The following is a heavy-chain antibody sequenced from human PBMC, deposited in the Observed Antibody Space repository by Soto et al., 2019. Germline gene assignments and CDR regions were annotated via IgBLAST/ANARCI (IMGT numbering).Heavy chain of an antibody. CDR3: AKVSSSWYAGFFDL. D-gene: IGHD6-13*01. V-gene: IGHV3-23*01. J-gene: IGHJ4*02. CDR1: GFTFSRHA. CDR2: LSDSGGSI. Sequence: GGSLRLSCTASGFTFSRHAMTWVRQAPGKGLEWVSGLSDSGGSIYYADSVKGRFTISRDNSMNTLYLQMNTLRAEDTAIYYCAKVSSSWYAGFFDLWGQGTLVTVCS.